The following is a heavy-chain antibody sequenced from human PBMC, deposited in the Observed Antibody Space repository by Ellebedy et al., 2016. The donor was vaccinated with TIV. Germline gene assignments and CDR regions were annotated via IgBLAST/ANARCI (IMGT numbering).Heavy chain of an antibody. CDR3: TRDMVQGMVARYLWFDY. D-gene: IGHD5-12*01. V-gene: IGHV1-18*01. J-gene: IGHJ4*02. Sequence: ASVKVSCKASGYAFGSYGISWVRQAPGQGLEWMGWISAYTGETKFAQNFQSRVSMTTDTSTSTAHMELRSLRSDDTAVYYCTRDMVQGMVARYLWFDYWGQGTLVTVSS. CDR1: GYAFGSYG. CDR2: ISAYTGET.